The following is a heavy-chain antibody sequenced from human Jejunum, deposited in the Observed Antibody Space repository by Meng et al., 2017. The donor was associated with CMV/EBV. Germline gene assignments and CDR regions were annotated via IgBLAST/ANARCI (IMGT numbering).Heavy chain of an antibody. J-gene: IGHJ4*02. CDR3: ARDGGGFNSSPFDY. CDR1: GFTFSSHA. D-gene: IGHD3-16*01. V-gene: IGHV3-30*04. Sequence: GFTFSSHAMPWVRQAPGKGLEWVAVTSYDGNSQYYTDSVKGRFTISRDNSDNMLYLQMNSLRADDTAVYYCARDGGGFNSSPFDYWGQGTLGTVSS. CDR2: TSYDGNSQ.